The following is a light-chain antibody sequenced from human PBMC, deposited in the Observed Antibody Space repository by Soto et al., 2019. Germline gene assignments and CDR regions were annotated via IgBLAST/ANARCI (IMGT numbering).Light chain of an antibody. CDR1: QGIRND. J-gene: IGKJ5*01. Sequence: IQLTQSPSSLSASIRDTVSITCRASQGIRNDLGWYQQKPGKAPKLLIYDASSLESGVPSRFSGSGFGTEFTLTISSLQPDDFATYYCQQYNSYPITFGQGTRLEIK. CDR3: QQYNSYPIT. V-gene: IGKV1-13*02. CDR2: DAS.